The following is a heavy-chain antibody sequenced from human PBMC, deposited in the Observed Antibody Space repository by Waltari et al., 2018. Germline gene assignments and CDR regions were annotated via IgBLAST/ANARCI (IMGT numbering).Heavy chain of an antibody. V-gene: IGHV3-7*01. J-gene: IGHJ6*02. CDR1: GFTFSTSW. CDR3: TRDVWKSCDV. Sequence: QLVESGGGSVQPGGSVRLSCAACGFTFSTSWMSWIRQAPENGLEWVAIINLDGSETYYVDSVKGRFTISRDNARNSLYLQMNSLRVEDTAMYYCTRDVWKSCDVWGQGTTVTVPS. CDR2: INLDGSET. D-gene: IGHD3-16*01.